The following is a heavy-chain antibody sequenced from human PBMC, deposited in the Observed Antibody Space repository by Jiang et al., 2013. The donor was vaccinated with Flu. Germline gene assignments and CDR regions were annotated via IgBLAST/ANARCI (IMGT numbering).Heavy chain of an antibody. J-gene: IGHJ2*01. CDR2: TYYRSKWYN. CDR3: ARDATAEGGYFDL. Sequence: CAISGDSVSSNSVAWNWIRQSPSRGLEWLGRTYYRSKWYNGYAVSVKSRITINPDTSKNQFSLQLTSVTPEDTAVYYCARDATAEGGYFDLWGRGTLVSVSS. CDR1: GDSVSSNSVA. D-gene: IGHD1-1*01. V-gene: IGHV6-1*01.